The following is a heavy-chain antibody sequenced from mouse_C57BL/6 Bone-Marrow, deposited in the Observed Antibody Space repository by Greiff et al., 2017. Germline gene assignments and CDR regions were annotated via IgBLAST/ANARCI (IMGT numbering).Heavy chain of an antibody. D-gene: IGHD4-1*02. Sequence: VQLQQSVAELVRPGASVKLSCTASGFNIKNTYMHWVKQRPEQGLEWIGRIDPANGNSKYAPKFQGKATITADTSSNTAYLQLSRLTCETTAISYCSRPLNWALAMDYWGQGTSLTVSS. CDR1: GFNIKNTY. CDR2: IDPANGNS. CDR3: SRPLNWALAMDY. J-gene: IGHJ4*01. V-gene: IGHV14-3*01.